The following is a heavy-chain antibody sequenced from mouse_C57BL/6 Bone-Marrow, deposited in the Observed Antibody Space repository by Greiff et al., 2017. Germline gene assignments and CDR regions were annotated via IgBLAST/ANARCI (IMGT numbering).Heavy chain of an antibody. V-gene: IGHV1-15*01. CDR3: TRGGFYPYWYFDV. D-gene: IGHD2-1*01. J-gene: IGHJ1*03. CDR2: IDPETGGT. CDR1: GYTFTDYE. Sequence: QVQLQQSGAELVRPGASVTLSCKASGYTFTDYEMHWVKQTPVHGLEWIGAIDPETGGTAYNQKFKGKAILTADKSSSTAYMELRSLASEDSAVYYCTRGGFYPYWYFDVWGKGTTVTVSS.